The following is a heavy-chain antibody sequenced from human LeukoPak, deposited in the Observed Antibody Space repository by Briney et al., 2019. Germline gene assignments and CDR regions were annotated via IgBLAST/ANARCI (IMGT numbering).Heavy chain of an antibody. CDR2: IDPSDSST. J-gene: IGHJ4*02. CDR3: ARHQGVDTAMVPFDY. V-gene: IGHV5-10-1*04. D-gene: IGHD5-18*01. CDR1: GYSFTNSW. Sequence: GESLRISCKGSGYSFTNSWINWVRQMPGKGLEWMGRIDPSDSSTNYSPSLQGQVTISADKSISTAYLQWSSLKASDTAMYYCARHQGVDTAMVPFDYWGQGTLVTVSS.